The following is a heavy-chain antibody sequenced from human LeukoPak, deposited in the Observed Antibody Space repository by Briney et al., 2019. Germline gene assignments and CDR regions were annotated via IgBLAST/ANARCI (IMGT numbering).Heavy chain of an antibody. J-gene: IGHJ4*02. CDR2: ISSSSNTI. CDR3: AKDQWLDY. CDR1: GFTFSGYI. Sequence: GGSLRLSCAASGFTFSGYIMNWVRQAPGKGLEWVSFISSSSNTIYYADSVKGRFTVSRDNAKNSLYLQMNSLRAEDTAVYYCAKDQWLDYWGQGTLVTVSS. D-gene: IGHD6-19*01. V-gene: IGHV3-48*01.